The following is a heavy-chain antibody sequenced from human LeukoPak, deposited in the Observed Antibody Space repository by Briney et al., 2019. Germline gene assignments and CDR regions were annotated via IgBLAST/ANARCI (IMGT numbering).Heavy chain of an antibody. CDR3: ARNYDSSGYDNWFDP. D-gene: IGHD3-22*01. Sequence: SQTLSLTCAVSGGSISSGGYSWSWIRQPPGKGLEWIGYIYHSGSTYYNPSLKSRVTISVDRSKNQFSLKLSSVTAADTAVYYCARNYDSSGYDNWFDPWGQGTLATVSS. CDR1: GGSISSGGYS. V-gene: IGHV4-30-2*01. J-gene: IGHJ5*02. CDR2: IYHSGST.